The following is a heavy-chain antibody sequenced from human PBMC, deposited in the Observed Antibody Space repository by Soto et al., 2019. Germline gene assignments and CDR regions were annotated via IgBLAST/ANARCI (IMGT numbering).Heavy chain of an antibody. V-gene: IGHV4-30-2*01. J-gene: IGHJ4*02. Sequence: SETLSLTCAVSGGSISSGGYSWSWIRQPPGKGLEWIGYIYHSGSTYYNPSLKSRVTISVDRSKNQFSLKLSSVTAADTAVYYCERGSTAMAPTYFDYWGQGTLVTVSS. CDR3: ERGSTAMAPTYFDY. D-gene: IGHD5-18*01. CDR1: GGSISSGGYS. CDR2: IYHSGST.